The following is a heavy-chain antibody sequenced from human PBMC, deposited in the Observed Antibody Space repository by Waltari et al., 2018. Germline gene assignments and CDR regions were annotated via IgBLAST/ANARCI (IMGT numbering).Heavy chain of an antibody. CDR1: GFTFSRYG. Sequence: QVQLVESGGGVVQPGRSLRLSCAASGFTFSRYGMHWVRQAPGKGLEWVAVISYDGSNKYYADSVKGRFTISRDNSKNTLYLQMNSLRAEDTAVYYCAKDRRSSSWYVDYWGQGTLVTVSS. D-gene: IGHD6-13*01. CDR3: AKDRRSSSWYVDY. V-gene: IGHV3-30*18. J-gene: IGHJ4*02. CDR2: ISYDGSNK.